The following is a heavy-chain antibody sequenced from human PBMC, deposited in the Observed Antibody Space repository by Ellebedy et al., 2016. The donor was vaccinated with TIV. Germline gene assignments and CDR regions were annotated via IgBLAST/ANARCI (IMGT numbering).Heavy chain of an antibody. CDR1: GFTFSNAW. J-gene: IGHJ4*02. CDR3: TTERSIAAHFPYYFDY. D-gene: IGHD6-13*01. CDR2: IKSKTDGGTT. V-gene: IGHV3-15*07. Sequence: GESLKISCAASGFTFSNAWMNWVRQAPGKGLEWVGRIKSKTDGGTTDYAAPVKGRFTISRDDSKNTLYLQMNSLKTEDTAVYYCTTERSIAAHFPYYFDYWGQGTLVTVSS.